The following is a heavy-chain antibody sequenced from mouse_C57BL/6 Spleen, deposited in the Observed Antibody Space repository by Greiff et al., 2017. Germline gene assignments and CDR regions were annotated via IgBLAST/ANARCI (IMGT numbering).Heavy chain of an antibody. CDR3: ARRAGAIHYAMDY. V-gene: IGHV8-12*01. Sequence: QVTLKESGPGILQSSQTLSLTCSFSGFSLSTSGMGVSWLRQPSGKGLEWLAHIYWDDDKRYNPFLKSLPTISKDTSRNQVFLKITSVDTADTATYYCARRAGAIHYAMDYWGQGTSVTVSS. J-gene: IGHJ4*01. CDR1: GFSLSTSGMG. CDR2: IYWDDDK.